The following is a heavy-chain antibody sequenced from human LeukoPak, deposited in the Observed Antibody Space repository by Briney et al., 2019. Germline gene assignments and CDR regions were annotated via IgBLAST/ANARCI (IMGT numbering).Heavy chain of an antibody. V-gene: IGHV1-69*05. Sequence: GALVKVSCKASGGTFSSYPISWVLQAPGQGLEWMGGIIPIFGTANYAQKFQGRVTITTDESTSTAYMELSSLRSEDTAVYYCASGLYRSSTSCSPDFDYWGQGTLVTVSS. D-gene: IGHD2-2*01. CDR1: GGTFSSYP. CDR3: ASGLYRSSTSCSPDFDY. J-gene: IGHJ4*02. CDR2: IIPIFGTA.